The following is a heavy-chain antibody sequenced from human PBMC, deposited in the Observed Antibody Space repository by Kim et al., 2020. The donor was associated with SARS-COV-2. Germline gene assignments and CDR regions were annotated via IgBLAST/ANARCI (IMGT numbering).Heavy chain of an antibody. CDR3: ARSGYFGNWYFDI. Sequence: GGSLRLSCVVSGFTVSGNYMSWVRQAPGKGLEWVSIIYTSGGTDYVDSVKGRFSISRDNSKNTVYLQMNSLRVEDTAVYYCARSGYFGNWYFDIWGRVTL. V-gene: IGHV3-53*01. CDR1: GFTVSGNY. J-gene: IGHJ2*01. CDR2: IYTSGGT. D-gene: IGHD5-12*01.